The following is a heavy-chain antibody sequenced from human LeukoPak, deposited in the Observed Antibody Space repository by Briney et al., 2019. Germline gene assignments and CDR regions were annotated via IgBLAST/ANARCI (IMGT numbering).Heavy chain of an antibody. CDR2: IKEDGTEK. Sequence: GGSLRLSCAASGFNFNHYWMTWVRQSQGKGLEWVANIKEDGTEKNYVDSVKGRFTISRDNAKNSLYLQMTSLRAEDTAVYYCARGGSESDYWGQGTLVTVSS. J-gene: IGHJ4*02. CDR3: ARGGSESDY. V-gene: IGHV3-7*01. CDR1: GFNFNHYW.